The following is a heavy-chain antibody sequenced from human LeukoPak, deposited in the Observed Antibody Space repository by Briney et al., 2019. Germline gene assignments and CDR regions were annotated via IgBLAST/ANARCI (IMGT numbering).Heavy chain of an antibody. V-gene: IGHV3-7*01. CDR2: IKRDGSER. J-gene: IGHJ4*02. CDR1: GFTFSSYW. Sequence: GGSLRLSCAASGFTFSSYWMTWVRQAPGTGLEWVANIKRDGSERYYVDSVKGRFTISRDNAKNSLYLQMNSLRAEDTAVYYCMRDFSLTRLERPFDYWGQGTLVTVSS. CDR3: MRDFSLTRLERPFDY. D-gene: IGHD1-1*01.